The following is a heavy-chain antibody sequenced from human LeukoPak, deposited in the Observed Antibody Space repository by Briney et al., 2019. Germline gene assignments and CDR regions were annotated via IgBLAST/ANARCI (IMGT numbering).Heavy chain of an antibody. Sequence: PGGSLRLSCAASGFIFDDYAMHWVRQAPGKGLEWVALIVWDGESTYYAASVRGRFIISRDNGDNSLYLQMNNLKAEDTAIYYCAKDGSRGYSSTGYYMDAWGKGTTVIVSS. CDR3: AKDGSRGYSSTGYYMDA. D-gene: IGHD6-19*01. J-gene: IGHJ6*03. CDR2: IVWDGEST. V-gene: IGHV3-43D*04. CDR1: GFIFDDYA.